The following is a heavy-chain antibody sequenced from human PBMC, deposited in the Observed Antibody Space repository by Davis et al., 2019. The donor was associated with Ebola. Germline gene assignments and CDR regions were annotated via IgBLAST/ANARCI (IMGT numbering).Heavy chain of an antibody. Sequence: GESLKISCAASGFTFSSYWMHWVRQAPGKGLVWVSRINSDGSSTSYADSVKGRFTISRDNAKNTLYLQMNSLRAEDTAVYYCARGRVGRHDSSGYYLLNSCFDYWGQGTLVTVSS. CDR2: INSDGSST. V-gene: IGHV3-74*01. CDR3: ARGRVGRHDSSGYYLLNSCFDY. J-gene: IGHJ4*02. CDR1: GFTFSSYW. D-gene: IGHD3-22*01.